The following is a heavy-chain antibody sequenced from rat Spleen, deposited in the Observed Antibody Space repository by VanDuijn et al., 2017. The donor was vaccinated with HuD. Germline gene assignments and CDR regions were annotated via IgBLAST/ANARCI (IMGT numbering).Heavy chain of an antibody. J-gene: IGHJ2*01. CDR2: ISPSGVT. V-gene: IGHV5S13*01. CDR1: GFTFRNFD. D-gene: IGHD1-9*01. CDR3: ARRHYGYTDYFDY. Sequence: EVQLVESGGGLVQPGRSLKLSCEASGFTFRNFDMAWVRQAPTKGLEWVASISPSGVTYYRDSVKGRFTVSRENAKNTLYFLIDSLRSEDTATYYCARRHYGYTDYFDYWGQGVMVTVSS.